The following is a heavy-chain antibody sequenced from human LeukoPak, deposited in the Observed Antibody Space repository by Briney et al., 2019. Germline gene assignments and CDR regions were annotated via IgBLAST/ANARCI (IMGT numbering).Heavy chain of an antibody. CDR3: ASTPLRFLQWLPSV. J-gene: IGHJ4*02. D-gene: IGHD3-3*01. CDR1: GGSISNYY. CDR2: IYYTGST. Sequence: SETLSLACTVSGGSISNYYWSWIRQPPGKGLEWIGYIYYTGSTNYNPSLKSRVTISIDPSKNQFSLKLTSVTAADTAVYYCASTPLRFLQWLPSVWGQGTLVTVSS. V-gene: IGHV4-59*01.